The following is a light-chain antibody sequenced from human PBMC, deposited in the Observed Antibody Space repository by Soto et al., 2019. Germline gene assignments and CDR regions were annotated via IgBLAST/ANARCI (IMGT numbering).Light chain of an antibody. Sequence: EIVLTQSPATLSLSPGERATLSCRASQSINTYLAWYQQKPGQAPRLLIYDASNRATGISARFRGSGSGTDFTLTISSLEPEDVAVYYCQQRSNWPRTFGQGTKVEIK. CDR1: QSINTY. CDR2: DAS. J-gene: IGKJ1*01. V-gene: IGKV3-11*01. CDR3: QQRSNWPRT.